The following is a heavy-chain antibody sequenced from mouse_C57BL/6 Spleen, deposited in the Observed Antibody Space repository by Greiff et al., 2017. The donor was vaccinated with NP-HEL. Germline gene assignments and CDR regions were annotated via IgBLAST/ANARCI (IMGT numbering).Heavy chain of an antibody. D-gene: IGHD1-1*01. CDR1: GYAFSSSW. CDR3: ARGALHYGSSYRYCDV. Sequence: QVQLQQSGPELVKPGASVKISCKASGYAFSSSWMNWVKQRPGKGLEWIGRIYPGDGDTNYNQKFKGKATLTVDTSSSTAYMQLSSLTSEDSAVYYWARGALHYGSSYRYCDVWGTGTTVTGSS. CDR2: IYPGDGDT. J-gene: IGHJ1*03. V-gene: IGHV1-82*01.